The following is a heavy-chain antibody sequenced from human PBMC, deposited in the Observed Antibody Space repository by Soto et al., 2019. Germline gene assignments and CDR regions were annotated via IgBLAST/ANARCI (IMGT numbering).Heavy chain of an antibody. CDR3: ARRHLAVAVSPWFDP. D-gene: IGHD6-19*01. J-gene: IGHJ5*02. CDR1: GLSITDSEMG. V-gene: IGHV2-26*01. CDR2: IDSSGEK. Sequence: QVTLKESGPVLVKPTETLTLRCTVSGLSITDSEMGVSWIRQPPGQPLEWLAHIDSSGEKSYRTFLKSRLAISKHTSKSQIGLTMTNMDPADTATYYCARRHLAVAVSPWFDPWGQGIPGTVSS.